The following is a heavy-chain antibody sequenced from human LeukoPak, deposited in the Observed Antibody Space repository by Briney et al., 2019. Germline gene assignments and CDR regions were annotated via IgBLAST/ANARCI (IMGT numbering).Heavy chain of an antibody. J-gene: IGHJ3*02. CDR1: GGTFSSYA. CDR3: AAQGGPLSSIAMARHDAFDI. CDR2: IIPIFGTA. D-gene: IGHD5-18*01. V-gene: IGHV1-69*13. Sequence: SVEVSFKASGGTFSSYAISWVRHAPGQGLEWMGGIIPIFGTANYAQKFQGRVTITADESTSTAYMELSSLRSEDTAVYYCAAQGGPLSSIAMARHDAFDIWGQGTMVTVSS.